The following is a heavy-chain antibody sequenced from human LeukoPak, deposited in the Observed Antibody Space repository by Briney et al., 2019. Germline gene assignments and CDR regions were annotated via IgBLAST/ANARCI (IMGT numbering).Heavy chain of an antibody. D-gene: IGHD2/OR15-2a*01. J-gene: IGHJ1*01. CDR2: LYYSGTT. CDR1: GASISTYY. CDR3: ARVRGTFETD. Sequence: PSETLSLTCTVSGASISTYYWSWLRQPPGKGLEWLGYLYYSGTTTYSPSLNSRVTMSVDTSKSQFTAADTAIYYCARVRGTFETDWGQGTLVSVSS. V-gene: IGHV4-59*01.